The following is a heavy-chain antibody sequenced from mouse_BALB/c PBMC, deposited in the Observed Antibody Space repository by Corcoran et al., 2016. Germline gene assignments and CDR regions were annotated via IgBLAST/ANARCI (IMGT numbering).Heavy chain of an antibody. CDR3: ARSGEGKITTVATGFAY. Sequence: EVQLQQSGPELVKPGASVKISCKASGYSFTGYYMHWVKQSPVKSLEWIGRINPYNGATSYKQNFKDKASLTVDKSSSTAYMELHSLTSEDSAVYYCARSGEGKITTVATGFAYWGQGTLVTVSA. CDR1: GYSFTGYY. J-gene: IGHJ3*01. CDR2: INPYNGAT. V-gene: IGHV1-34*02. D-gene: IGHD1-1*01.